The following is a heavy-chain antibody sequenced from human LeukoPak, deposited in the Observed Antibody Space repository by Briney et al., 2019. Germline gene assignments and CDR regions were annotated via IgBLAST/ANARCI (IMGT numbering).Heavy chain of an antibody. CDR1: GVSISSYY. D-gene: IGHD2/OR15-2a*01. CDR3: ARVSTMQAFDI. Sequence: SETLSLTCTVSGVSISSYYWSWIRQPPGKGLEWIGYIYYSGSTNYNPSLKSRVTISVDASKNQFSLKLSSVTAADTAVYYCARVSTMQAFDIWGQGTMVTVSS. CDR2: IYYSGST. V-gene: IGHV4-59*01. J-gene: IGHJ3*02.